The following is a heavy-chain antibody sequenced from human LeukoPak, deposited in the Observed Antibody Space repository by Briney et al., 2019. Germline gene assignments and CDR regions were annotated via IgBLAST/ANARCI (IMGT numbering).Heavy chain of an antibody. CDR2: ITWNGGSA. Sequence: GGSLRLSCAASGFSFSMSWVRQAPGQGPEWVSGITWNGGSADYAASVKGRFTISRDNARNSLYLQMNSLRDEDTALYYCVRGGGSIRHSYYYYVDVWGKGTSVTVSS. J-gene: IGHJ6*03. V-gene: IGHV3-20*04. D-gene: IGHD2-15*01. CDR1: GFSFS. CDR3: VRGGGSIRHSYYYYVDV.